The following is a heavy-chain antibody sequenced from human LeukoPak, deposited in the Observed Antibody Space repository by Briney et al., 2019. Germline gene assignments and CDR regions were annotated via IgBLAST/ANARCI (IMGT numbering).Heavy chain of an antibody. CDR1: GFTFSSYW. D-gene: IGHD3-3*01. J-gene: IGHJ4*02. CDR2: ISSNGGST. V-gene: IGHV3-64*01. Sequence: TGGSLRLSCAASGFTFSSYWMSWVRQAPGKGLEYVSAISSNGGSTYYANSVKGRFTISRDNSNNTLYLQMGSLRADDMAVYYCARVLRYDFWSGYDFWGQGTLVTVSS. CDR3: ARVLRYDFWSGYDF.